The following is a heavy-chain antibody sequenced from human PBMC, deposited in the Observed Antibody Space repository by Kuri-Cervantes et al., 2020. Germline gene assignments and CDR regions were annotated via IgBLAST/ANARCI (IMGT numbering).Heavy chain of an antibody. Sequence: ASVKVSCKASGYTFTGYYVHWVRQAPGQGLEWMGWINPNSGGTKYAQKFQGRVTMTRDTSISTAYMELSSLRSEDTAVYYCASNYDYVWGSYRQLDYWGQGTLVTVSS. D-gene: IGHD3-16*02. CDR1: GYTFTGYY. CDR3: ASNYDYVWGSYRQLDY. V-gene: IGHV1-2*02. CDR2: INPNSGGT. J-gene: IGHJ4*02.